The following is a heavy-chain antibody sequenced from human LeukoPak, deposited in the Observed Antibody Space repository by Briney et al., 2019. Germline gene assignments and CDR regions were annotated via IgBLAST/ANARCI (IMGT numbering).Heavy chain of an antibody. D-gene: IGHD4-17*01. J-gene: IGHJ5*02. CDR2: INEGGSVQ. CDR1: GVAFSSHY. CDR3: ARSHYGDLA. Sequence: GGSLRLSCAASGVAFSSHYMTWVRQAPGKGLEWVANINEGGSVQNYVDSVKGRFTVSRDNAKNSLYLQMNSLRVEDTAVYYCARSHYGDLAWGQGTLVTVSS. V-gene: IGHV3-7*01.